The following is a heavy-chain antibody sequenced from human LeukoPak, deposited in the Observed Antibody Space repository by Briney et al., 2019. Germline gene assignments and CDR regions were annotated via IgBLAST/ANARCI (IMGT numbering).Heavy chain of an antibody. Sequence: GASVKVSCKASGGTFSSYAISWVRQAPGQGLEWMGRIIPILGIANYAQKFQGRVTITADKSTSTAYMELSSLRSEDTGVYYCARETYYYDSSGYPFDYWGQGTLVTVSS. CDR2: IIPILGIA. V-gene: IGHV1-69*04. CDR3: ARETYYYDSSGYPFDY. J-gene: IGHJ4*02. D-gene: IGHD3-22*01. CDR1: GGTFSSYA.